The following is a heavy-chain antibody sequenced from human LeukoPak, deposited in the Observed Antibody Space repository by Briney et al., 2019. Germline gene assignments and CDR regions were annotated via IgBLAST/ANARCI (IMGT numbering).Heavy chain of an antibody. D-gene: IGHD1-14*01. V-gene: IGHV3-9*01. J-gene: IGHJ4*02. CDR3: AKGNRLIPPYYFDY. CDR2: ISWNSGSI. Sequence: GGSLSLSCAASGFTFDDYAMHWVRQAPGKGLEWVSGISWNSGSIGYADSVKGRFTISRDNAKNSLYLQMNSLRAEDTALYYCAKGNRLIPPYYFDYWGQGTLVTVSS. CDR1: GFTFDDYA.